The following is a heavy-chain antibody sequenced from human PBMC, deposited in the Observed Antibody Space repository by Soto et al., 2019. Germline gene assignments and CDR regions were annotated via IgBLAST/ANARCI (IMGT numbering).Heavy chain of an antibody. CDR3: ARDEGLDWFDP. CDR1: GFTFSSYS. V-gene: IGHV3-48*02. Sequence: EVPLVESGGGLVQPGGSLRLSCAASGFTFSSYSMNWVRQAPGRGLEWVSYISSSSSTTYYADSVKGRFTISRDNAKNSLYLQMKSLRDEDTAVYYCARDEGLDWFDPWGQGTLVTVSS. D-gene: IGHD2-15*01. J-gene: IGHJ5*02. CDR2: ISSSSSTT.